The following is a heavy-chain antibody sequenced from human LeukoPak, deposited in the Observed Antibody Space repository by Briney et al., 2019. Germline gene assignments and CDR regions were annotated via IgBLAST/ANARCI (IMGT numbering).Heavy chain of an antibody. CDR2: ISSGGGTT. Sequence: GGSLRLSCAASGFTFSTCAVNWVRQAPGKGLEWVSAISSGGGTTYYADSVKGRFSISRDNSKNTLYLRMNSLRAEDTAIYYCAKDWNAWPTNFDSWGQGTLVTVSA. J-gene: IGHJ4*02. CDR3: AKDWNAWPTNFDS. V-gene: IGHV3-23*01. D-gene: IGHD5-24*01. CDR1: GFTFSTCA.